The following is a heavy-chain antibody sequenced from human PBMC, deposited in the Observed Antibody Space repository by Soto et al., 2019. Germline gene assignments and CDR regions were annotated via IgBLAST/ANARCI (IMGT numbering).Heavy chain of an antibody. CDR2: IYYSGST. CDR1: GGSISSGGYY. CDR3: ARRFANGRYFDY. D-gene: IGHD3-3*01. Sequence: SETLSLTCTVSGGSISSGGYYWSWIRQHPGKGLEWIGYIYYSGSTYYNPSLKSRVTISVDTSKNQFSVKLSSVTAADTAVYYCARRFANGRYFDYWGQGILVTVAS. V-gene: IGHV4-31*03. J-gene: IGHJ4*02.